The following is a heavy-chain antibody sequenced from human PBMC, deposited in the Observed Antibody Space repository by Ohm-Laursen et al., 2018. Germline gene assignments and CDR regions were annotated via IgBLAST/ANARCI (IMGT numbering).Heavy chain of an antibody. V-gene: IGHV3-48*03. CDR2: ISSSGSTI. J-gene: IGHJ4*02. CDR3: AREAAWGKVDY. D-gene: IGHD3-16*01. CDR1: GFTFSSYE. Sequence: SLRLSCSAPGFTFSSYEMNWVRQAPGKGLEWVSYISSSGSTIHYADSVKGRFTISRDNAKNSLYLQMNSLRAEDTAVYYCAREAAWGKVDYLDQGTLVTVSS.